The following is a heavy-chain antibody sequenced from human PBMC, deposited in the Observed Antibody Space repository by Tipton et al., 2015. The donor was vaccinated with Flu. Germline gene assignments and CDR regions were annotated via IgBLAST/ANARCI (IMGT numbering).Heavy chain of an antibody. CDR2: MKPSSGNV. CDR3: ATGLSSGWV. Sequence: QLVQSGAEVKKPGESLKISCKVSGYSFTSYDINWARQATGQGPEWMGWMKPSSGNVGYAKKFQGRVTLTRSTSISTAYMELSGLTSDDTAVYYCATGLSSGWVWGQGTLVTVSS. J-gene: IGHJ4*02. CDR1: GYSFTSYD. V-gene: IGHV1-8*01. D-gene: IGHD6-19*01.